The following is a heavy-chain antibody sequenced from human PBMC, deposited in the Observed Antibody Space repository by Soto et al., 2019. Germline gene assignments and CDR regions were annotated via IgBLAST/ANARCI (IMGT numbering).Heavy chain of an antibody. CDR3: ARARLDTPALDY. J-gene: IGHJ4*02. V-gene: IGHV3-30-3*01. D-gene: IGHD2-2*01. CDR2: ISYDGSNK. Sequence: QVQLVESGGGVVQPGRSLRLPCAASGFTLRSYAMHWVRQAPGKGLEWVAAISYDGSNKYNADSVKGRFTISRDNSKNTLYLQMNSLRVEGTAVYYCARARLDTPALDYWGQGTLVTVSS. CDR1: GFTLRSYA.